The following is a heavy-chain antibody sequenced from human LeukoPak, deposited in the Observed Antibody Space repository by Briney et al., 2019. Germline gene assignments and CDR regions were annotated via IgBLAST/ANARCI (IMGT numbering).Heavy chain of an antibody. CDR1: GFTFSSYA. D-gene: IGHD3-3*01. V-gene: IGHV3-23*01. CDR2: ISGSGGST. Sequence: QAGGSLRLSCAASGFTFSSYAMSWVRQAPGKGLEWVSAISGSGGSTYYADSVKGRFTISRDNSKNTLYLQMNSLRAEDTAVYYCAKGEGITIFAPDYWGQGTLVTVSS. J-gene: IGHJ4*02. CDR3: AKGEGITIFAPDY.